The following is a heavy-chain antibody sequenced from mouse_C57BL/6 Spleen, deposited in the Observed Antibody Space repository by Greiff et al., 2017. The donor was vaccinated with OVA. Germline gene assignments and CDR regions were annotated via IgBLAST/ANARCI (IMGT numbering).Heavy chain of an antibody. CDR2: LLPGSGST. J-gene: IGHJ3*01. D-gene: IGHD2-4*01. V-gene: IGHV1-9*01. Sequence: VQLQQSGAELMKPGASVKLSCKATGYTFTGYWIEWVKQRPGHGLEWIGELLPGSGSTYYNEKFKGKATFTADTTSNTAYMQLSSLTTEDSASDYCARDDYGFAYWGQGTLVTVSA. CDR3: ARDDYGFAY. CDR1: GYTFTGYW.